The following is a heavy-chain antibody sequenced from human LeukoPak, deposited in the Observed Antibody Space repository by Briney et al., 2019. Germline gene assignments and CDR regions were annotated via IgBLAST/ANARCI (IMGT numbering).Heavy chain of an antibody. V-gene: IGHV3-74*01. CDR3: TRNFDYGDYL. CDR1: GSTFSSYW. J-gene: IGHJ5*02. CDR2: INPDGSVT. D-gene: IGHD4-17*01. Sequence: PGGSLRLPCVASGSTFSSYWMHWVRQDPGKGLVWVSRINPDGSVTGYADSVKGRFTVSRDNAKNTLYLQMNSLRAEDTAIYYCTRNFDYGDYLWGQGTLVTVSS.